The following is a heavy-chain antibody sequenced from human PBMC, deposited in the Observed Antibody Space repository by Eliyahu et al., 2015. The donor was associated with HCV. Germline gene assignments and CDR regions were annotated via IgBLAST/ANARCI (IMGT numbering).Heavy chain of an antibody. V-gene: IGHV3-23*04. Sequence: EVQLVESGGGLVQPGGSLRLSCAASGFTFSSYAMSWVRQAPGKRLEWVSGISTSGGSTYYADSVKGRFTISRDNSKNTLYLQMNSLRAEDTAVYYCAKDRRIVLVVVDYWGQGTLVTVSS. J-gene: IGHJ4*02. CDR1: GFTFSSYA. CDR2: ISTSGGST. D-gene: IGHD2-8*02. CDR3: AKDRRIVLVVVDY.